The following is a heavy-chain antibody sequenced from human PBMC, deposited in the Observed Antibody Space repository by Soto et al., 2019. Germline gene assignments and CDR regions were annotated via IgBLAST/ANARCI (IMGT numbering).Heavy chain of an antibody. Sequence: GASVKVSCKVSGYTLTELSMHWVRQAPGKGLEWMGGFDPEDGETIYAQKFQGRFTISRDNSKNTLYLQMSSLRAEDTAVYYCAKDWGRIAVAKILDYWGQGTLVTVSS. J-gene: IGHJ4*02. CDR3: AKDWGRIAVAKILDY. V-gene: IGHV1-24*01. CDR2: FDPEDGET. D-gene: IGHD6-19*01. CDR1: GYTLTELS.